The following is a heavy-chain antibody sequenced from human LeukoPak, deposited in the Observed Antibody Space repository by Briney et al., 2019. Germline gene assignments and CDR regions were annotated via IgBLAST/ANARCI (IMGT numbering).Heavy chain of an antibody. V-gene: IGHV4-4*02. Sequence: PSGTLSLTCAVSGGSISSSNWWSWVRQPPGKGLEWIGEIYHSGSTNYNPSLKSRVTISVDTSKNQFSLKLSSVTAADTAVYYCARGDSRRSTYFDYWGQGTLVTVSS. D-gene: IGHD1-14*01. J-gene: IGHJ4*02. CDR3: ARGDSRRSTYFDY. CDR2: IYHSGST. CDR1: GGSISSSNW.